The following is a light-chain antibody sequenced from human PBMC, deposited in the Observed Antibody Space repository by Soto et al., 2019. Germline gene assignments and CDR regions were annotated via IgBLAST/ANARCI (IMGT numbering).Light chain of an antibody. CDR3: LQYYVYPRT. J-gene: IGKJ1*01. V-gene: IGKV1-5*01. CDR2: DAS. CDR1: QSISTW. Sequence: DIQMTQSPSTLSASVGDRVTITCRASQSISTWLAWYQQKPGKAPKLLIYDASSLESGVPSRFGGGGSGTELTLTISSLHPADFATYYCLQYYVYPRTFAQGTKVDIK.